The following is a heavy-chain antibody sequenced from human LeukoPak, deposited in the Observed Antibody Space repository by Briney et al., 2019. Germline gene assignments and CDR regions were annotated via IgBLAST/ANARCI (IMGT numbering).Heavy chain of an antibody. CDR1: GYTFTYYY. J-gene: IGHJ3*02. Sequence: ASVKVSCKASGYTFTYYYMHWVRQAPGQGLEWMGIINPSGGSTNYAQNFQGRVTMTRDTSTNTVYMELSSLRSEDTAVYYCARIAVAGTSAFDIWGQGTMVTVSS. V-gene: IGHV1-46*01. D-gene: IGHD6-19*01. CDR3: ARIAVAGTSAFDI. CDR2: INPSGGST.